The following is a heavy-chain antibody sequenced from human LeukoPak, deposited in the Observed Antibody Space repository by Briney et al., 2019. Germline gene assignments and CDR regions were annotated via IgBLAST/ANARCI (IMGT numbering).Heavy chain of an antibody. V-gene: IGHV4-30-2*01. CDR3: ARGTTLYFQH. J-gene: IGHJ1*01. D-gene: IGHD1-14*01. CDR1: GGSISSGGYS. CDR2: IYHSGGT. Sequence: SQTLSLTCAVSGGSISSGGYSWSWIRQPPGKGLEWIGYIYHSGGTYYNPSLKSRVTISVDRSKNQFSLKLSSVTAADTAVYYCARGTTLYFQHWGQGTLVTVSS.